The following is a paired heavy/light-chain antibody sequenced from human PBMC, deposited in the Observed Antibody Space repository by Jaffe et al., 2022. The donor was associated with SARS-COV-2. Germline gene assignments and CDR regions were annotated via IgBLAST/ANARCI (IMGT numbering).Light chain of an antibody. CDR3: QQSYSTPRT. V-gene: IGKV1-39*01. J-gene: IGKJ1*01. CDR2: AAS. Sequence: DIQMTQSPSSLSASVGDRVTITCRASQNISIYLHWYQQKPGKAPKLLVSAASSLESGVPSRFSGSGSGTDFTLTISSLQPEDFATYCCQQSYSTPRTFGQGTNVAV. CDR1: QNISIY.
Heavy chain of an antibody. J-gene: IGHJ4*02. V-gene: IGHV3-23*04. CDR2: ISDSGATT. D-gene: IGHD2-15*01. CDR1: GFTFSGYA. CDR3: AKDKTSSFYCGGGTCYTDY. Sequence: DVQLVESGGGLVQPGGSLRLSCAASGFTFSGYAMNWVRQAPGKGLEWVSGISDSGATTHYADSVRGRFTISRDNSRNTVYLQMNSLRAEDTAIYYCAKDKTSSFYCGGGTCYTDYWGQGTLVIVSS.